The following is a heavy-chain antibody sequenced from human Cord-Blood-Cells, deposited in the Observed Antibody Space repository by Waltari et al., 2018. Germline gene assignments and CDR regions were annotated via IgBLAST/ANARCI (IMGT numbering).Heavy chain of an antibody. V-gene: IGHV4-39*01. CDR1: GGSVSSSSYY. Sequence: QLQLQESGQGLVKPSETLSLTCTVSGGSVSSSSYYWGWIRQPPGKGLEWIGSIYYSGSTYYNPSLKSRVTISVDTSKNQFSLKLSSVTAADTAVYYCASSIQGGTDYWGQGTLVTVSS. CDR2: IYYSGST. J-gene: IGHJ4*02. CDR3: ASSIQGGTDY. D-gene: IGHD3-16*01.